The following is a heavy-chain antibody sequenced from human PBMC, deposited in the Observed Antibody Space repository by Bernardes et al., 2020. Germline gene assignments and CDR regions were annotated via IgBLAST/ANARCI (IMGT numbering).Heavy chain of an antibody. D-gene: IGHD5-12*01. CDR1: GFTFSSYW. CDR2: INRGGTNT. CDR3: TRGNDGYGVVDY. V-gene: IGHV3-74*01. Sequence: GGSLRLSCAAPGFTFSSYWMHWVRQIPGKGLVWVSRINRGGTNTNYADSVKGRFTISRDNAKNTLYLQMNNLRAEDTGLYYCTRGNDGYGVVDYWGLGTLVTV. J-gene: IGHJ4*02.